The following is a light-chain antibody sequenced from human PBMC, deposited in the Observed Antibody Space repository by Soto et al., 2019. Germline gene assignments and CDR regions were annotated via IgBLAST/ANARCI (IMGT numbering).Light chain of an antibody. Sequence: QSVLTQPASVSGSPGQSITISCTGTSSDIGGLYNYVSWYQQHPGKAPQLLIYDGNDRPSGVSDRFSGSKSGNTASLTISGLQAEDEADYFCSAYSSGATHVVFGGGTKVTVL. CDR2: DGN. J-gene: IGLJ2*01. CDR1: SSDIGGLYNY. V-gene: IGLV2-14*03. CDR3: SAYSSGATHVV.